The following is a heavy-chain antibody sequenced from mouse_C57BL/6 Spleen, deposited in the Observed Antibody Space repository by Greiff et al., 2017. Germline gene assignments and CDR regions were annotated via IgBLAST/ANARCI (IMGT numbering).Heavy chain of an antibody. CDR2: IRYSGNT. V-gene: IGHV3-8*01. J-gene: IGHJ1*03. D-gene: IGHD1-1*01. Sequence: VQLQQSGPGLAKPSQTLSLTCSVTGYSITSAYWNWIRTFPGNKLEYMGYIRYSGNTYYNPSLKSRISITRDTSKNQYYLQLNSVTTENTATYYWSRIGNYDYYGSSYGYIDVWGTGTTGTVSS. CDR1: GYSITSAY. CDR3: SRIGNYDYYGSSYGYIDV.